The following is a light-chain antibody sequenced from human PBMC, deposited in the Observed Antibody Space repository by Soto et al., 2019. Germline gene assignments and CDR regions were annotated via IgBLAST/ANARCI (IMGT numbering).Light chain of an antibody. V-gene: IGKV2-30*02. CDR2: RIS. Sequence: DVVMTQSPVSLPVTLGQPATISCRSSQSLVHTDGNTYLNWLQQRPGQSPRRLIYRISNRDSGVPNRFSGSGSGNDFTLKISRVEAEDLGVYYCMQGAHWPYTFGQGTKLEIK. CDR3: MQGAHWPYT. CDR1: QSLVHTDGNTY. J-gene: IGKJ2*01.